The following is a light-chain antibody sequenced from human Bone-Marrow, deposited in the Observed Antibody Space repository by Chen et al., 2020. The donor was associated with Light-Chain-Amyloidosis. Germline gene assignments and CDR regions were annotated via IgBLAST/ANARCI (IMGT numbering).Light chain of an antibody. J-gene: IGLJ3*02. Sequence: SYVLTQPSSVSVAPGQTATIACGGNNIGSTSVHWYQQTPGQAPLLVVYDDSDRPSVIPERLSGSSSGTTDTLTSSRVEAGDEADYSCQVWDRSSDRPVFGGGTKLTVL. CDR2: DDS. CDR1: NIGSTS. CDR3: QVWDRSSDRPV. V-gene: IGLV3-21*02.